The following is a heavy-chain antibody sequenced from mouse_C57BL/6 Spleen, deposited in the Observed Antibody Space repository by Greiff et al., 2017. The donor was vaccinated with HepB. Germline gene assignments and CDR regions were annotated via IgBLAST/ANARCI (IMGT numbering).Heavy chain of an antibody. CDR3: AKANLDPAWFAY. CDR2: ISSGSSTI. CDR1: GFTFSDYG. J-gene: IGHJ3*01. D-gene: IGHD4-1*01. V-gene: IGHV5-17*01. Sequence: EVKLVESGGGLVKPGGSLKLSCAASGFTFSDYGMHWVRQAPEKGLEWVAYISSGSSTIYYADTVKGRFTISRANAKNTLFLQMTSLRSEDTAMYYCAKANLDPAWFAYWGQGTLVTVSA.